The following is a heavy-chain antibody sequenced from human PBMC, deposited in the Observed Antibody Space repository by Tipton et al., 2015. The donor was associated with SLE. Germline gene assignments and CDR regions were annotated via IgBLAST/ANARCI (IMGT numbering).Heavy chain of an antibody. CDR1: SDSMSSYY. V-gene: IGHV4-59*07. Sequence: TLSLTCTVSSDSMSSYYWSWIRQPPGKGLEWIGYFFYRGSSSYNPSLKSRVTISIDASKSQFSLQLSSVTAADTAVYYCSSLTRDSHFNAFHSWGQGTLVTVSS. CDR2: FFYRGSS. CDR3: SSLTRDSHFNAFHS. D-gene: IGHD7-27*01. J-gene: IGHJ3*01.